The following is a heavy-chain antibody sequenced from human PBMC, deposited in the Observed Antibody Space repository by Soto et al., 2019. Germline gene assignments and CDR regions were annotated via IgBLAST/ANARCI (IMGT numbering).Heavy chain of an antibody. V-gene: IGHV3-53*01. CDR2: IYSGGST. CDR1: GFTVSSNY. D-gene: IGHD5-12*01. CDR3: ARVDGYNYYADY. J-gene: IGHJ4*02. Sequence: GGSLRLSCAASGFTVSSNYMSWVRQAPGKGLEWVSVIYSGGSTYYADSVKGRFTISRGNSKNTLYLQMNSLRAEDTAVYYCARVDGYNYYADYWGQGTLVTVSS.